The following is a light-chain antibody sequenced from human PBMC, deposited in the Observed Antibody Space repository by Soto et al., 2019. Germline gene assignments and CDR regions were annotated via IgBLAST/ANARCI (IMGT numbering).Light chain of an antibody. V-gene: IGKV3-15*01. CDR3: QQYQNLWT. J-gene: IGKJ1*01. CDR1: QSVSSN. Sequence: EIVMTQPPATLSVSPGERSTLSCRASQSVSSNLAWYQQKPGQAPXXLIYGASTRATGIPARFSGSGSGTEFTLTISGLQSEYSALDDCQQYQNLWTFGQGTKVDIK. CDR2: GAS.